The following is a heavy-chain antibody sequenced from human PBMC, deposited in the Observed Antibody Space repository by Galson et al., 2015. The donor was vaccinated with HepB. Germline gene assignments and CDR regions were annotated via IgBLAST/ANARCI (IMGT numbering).Heavy chain of an antibody. V-gene: IGHV3-48*01. CDR3: AGGVIGAFEDY. J-gene: IGHJ4*02. D-gene: IGHD2-21*01. CDR1: GFTFSSYS. Sequence: SLRLSCAASGFTFSSYSMNWVRQAPGKGLEWVSYISSSSSTIYYADSVKGRFTISRDNAKNSLYLQMNSLRAEDTAVYYCAGGVIGAFEDYWGQGTLVTVSS. CDR2: ISSSSSTI.